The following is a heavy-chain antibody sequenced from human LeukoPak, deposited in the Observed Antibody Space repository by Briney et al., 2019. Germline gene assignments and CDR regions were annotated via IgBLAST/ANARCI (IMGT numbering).Heavy chain of an antibody. CDR1: GFIFSNYA. J-gene: IGHJ5*02. CDR3: ARDMYYDFWSGYSSNWFDP. Sequence: GGPLRLSCGAWGFIFSNYAMHCVREAPGKGLEGVALISCDGSKTYHADSVKGRFSISRDNSKNTLYLQLNSLRAEDTAVYYCARDMYYDFWSGYSSNWFDPWGQGTLVTVSS. CDR2: ISCDGSKT. V-gene: IGHV3-30*07. D-gene: IGHD3-3*01.